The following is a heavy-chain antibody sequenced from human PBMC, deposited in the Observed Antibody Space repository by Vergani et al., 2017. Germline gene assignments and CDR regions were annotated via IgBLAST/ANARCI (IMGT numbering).Heavy chain of an antibody. V-gene: IGHV4-59*08. Sequence: QVQLQESCPGLVKPSETLSLTCTVSGGSISSYYWSWIRQPPGKGLEWNGYIYYSGSTNYNPSLKSRVTISVDTSKNQFSLKLSSVTAADTAVYYCARLADFWSGYYVYYMDVGGKGTTVTVSS. CDR3: ARLADFWSGYYVYYMDV. D-gene: IGHD3-3*01. CDR1: GGSISSYY. CDR2: IYYSGST. J-gene: IGHJ6*03.